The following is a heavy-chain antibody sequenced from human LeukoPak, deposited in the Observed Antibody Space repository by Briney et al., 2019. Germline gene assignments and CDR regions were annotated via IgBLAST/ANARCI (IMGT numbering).Heavy chain of an antibody. D-gene: IGHD3-10*01. Sequence: SETLSLTCAVSGGSISSSNWWSWVRQPPGKGLEWIGEIYHSGSTNYNPSLKSRVTISVDKSKNQFSLKLSSVTAADTAVYYCVSGQKGGSGSYYDYWGQGTLVTVSS. J-gene: IGHJ4*02. CDR2: IYHSGST. CDR3: VSGQKGGSGSYYDY. CDR1: GGSISSSNW. V-gene: IGHV4-4*02.